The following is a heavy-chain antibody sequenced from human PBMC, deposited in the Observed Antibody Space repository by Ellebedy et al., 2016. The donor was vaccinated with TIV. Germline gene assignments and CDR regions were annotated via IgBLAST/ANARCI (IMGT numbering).Heavy chain of an antibody. J-gene: IGHJ4*02. CDR1: GYSLSGFY. V-gene: IGHV1-46*01. CDR2: IGFDGGNI. D-gene: IGHD2-21*01. CDR3: ARELRGNCDY. Sequence: AASVKVSCKASGYSLSGFYIHWLRRAPGQGLEWMGIIGFDGGNIGYRQRFRGRVSLTRDTSTNTVYMELSSLRSEDTAIYYCARELRGNCDYWGQGTLVTVSS.